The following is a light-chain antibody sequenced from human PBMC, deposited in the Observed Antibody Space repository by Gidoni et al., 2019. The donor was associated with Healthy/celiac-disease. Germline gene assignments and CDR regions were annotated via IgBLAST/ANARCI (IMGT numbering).Light chain of an antibody. CDR1: QSVLYSSNNKNY. CDR3: QQYYSTPPT. V-gene: IGKV4-1*01. J-gene: IGKJ1*01. CDR2: WAS. Sequence: SPDSLAVSLGERATINCKSSQSVLYSSNNKNYLAWYQQKPGQPPKLLIYWASTRESGVPDRFSGSGSGTDFTLTISSLQAEDVAVYYCQQYYSTPPTFXQXTKVEIK.